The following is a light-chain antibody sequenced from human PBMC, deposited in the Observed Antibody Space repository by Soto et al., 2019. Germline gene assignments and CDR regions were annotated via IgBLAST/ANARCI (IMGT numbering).Light chain of an antibody. J-gene: IGKJ1*01. CDR3: QQYHAYPPT. CDR2: SAS. Sequence: AIRMTQSPPSFSASTGDRVTITCRASQSIGTYLAWYQQRPGKAPNLLIYSASILQSGVPSRFSGSGSGTDFTLTITSLQPEDFATYYCQQYHAYPPTFGQGTNVGIK. CDR1: QSIGTY. V-gene: IGKV1-8*01.